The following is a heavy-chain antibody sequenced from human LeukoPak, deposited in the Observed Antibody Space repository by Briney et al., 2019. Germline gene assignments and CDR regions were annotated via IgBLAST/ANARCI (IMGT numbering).Heavy chain of an antibody. V-gene: IGHV3-30*02. CDR2: IRFDGTNK. Sequence: PGGSLRLSCAASGFRFTDYGMHWVRQAPGKGLEWVAFIRFDGTNKYFADSVKGRFTISRDNSNNTLFLQMNSLRVEDTAVYYCVKDMGAADDAFDIWGQGTLVTVSS. CDR3: VKDMGAADDAFDI. CDR1: GFRFTDYG. J-gene: IGHJ3*02. D-gene: IGHD1-26*01.